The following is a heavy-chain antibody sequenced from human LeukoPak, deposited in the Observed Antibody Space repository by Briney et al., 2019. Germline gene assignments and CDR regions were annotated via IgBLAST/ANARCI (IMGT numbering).Heavy chain of an antibody. CDR2: IWYDGSNK. CDR1: GFTFSSYG. V-gene: IGHV3-33*01. Sequence: GRSLRLSCAASGFTFSSYGMHCVPQAPGKGLEGVAVIWYDGSNKYYADSVKGRFTIPRDNSKNTLYLQMNSLRAEDTAVYYCARGGDIVATIGDYWGQGTLVTVSS. J-gene: IGHJ4*02. D-gene: IGHD5-12*01. CDR3: ARGGDIVATIGDY.